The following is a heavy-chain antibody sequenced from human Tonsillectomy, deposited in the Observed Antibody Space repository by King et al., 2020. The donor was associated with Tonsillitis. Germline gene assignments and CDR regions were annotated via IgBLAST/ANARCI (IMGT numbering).Heavy chain of an antibody. Sequence: VQLVESGAEVKKPGASVKVSCKASGYTFTGYYMHWVRQAPGQGLEWMGWINPNSGGTNYAQKLQGRVTMTRDTSNSTAYMELSRLRSDDTAVYFCARLGPGGSHFDDWGQGTLVTVSS. CDR2: INPNSGGT. CDR3: ARLGPGGSHFDD. D-gene: IGHD6-25*01. J-gene: IGHJ4*02. CDR1: GYTFTGYY. V-gene: IGHV1-2*02.